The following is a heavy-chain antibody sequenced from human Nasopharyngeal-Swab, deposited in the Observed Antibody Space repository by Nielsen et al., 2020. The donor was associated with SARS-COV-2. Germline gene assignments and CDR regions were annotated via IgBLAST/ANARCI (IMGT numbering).Heavy chain of an antibody. D-gene: IGHD6-13*01. CDR3: ARVGGRSWYAFDY. V-gene: IGHV4-59*01. Sequence: WIRQPPGKGLEWIGYIFYSGSTNYNPSLKSRVTISVDTSKNQFSLKLSSVTAADTAVYYCARVGGRSWYAFDYWGQGTLVTVSS. CDR2: IFYSGST. J-gene: IGHJ4*02.